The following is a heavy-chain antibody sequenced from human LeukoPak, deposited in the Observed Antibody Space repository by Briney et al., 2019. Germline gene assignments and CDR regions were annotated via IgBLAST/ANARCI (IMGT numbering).Heavy chain of an antibody. CDR2: IKQDGSEI. CDR3: AKELRGFDY. CDR1: GFTMRNHW. J-gene: IGHJ4*02. V-gene: IGHV3-7*03. Sequence: PGGSLRLSCAASGFTMRNHWMSWVRQAPGKGLEWVADIKQDGSEIHYVDSVKGRFTISRDNAKNSLYLQMNSLRAEDTALYYCAKELRGFDYWGQGTLVTVSS. D-gene: IGHD4-17*01.